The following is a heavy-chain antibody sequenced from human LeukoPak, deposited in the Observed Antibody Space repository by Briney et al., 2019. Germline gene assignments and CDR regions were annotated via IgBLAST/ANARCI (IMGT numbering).Heavy chain of an antibody. Sequence: PSETLSLTCTVSGASISSYYWSWIRQPPGKGLEWIGYIYYSGSTNYNPSLKSRVTISVDTSKNQFSLKLSSVTSADTAVYYCARQYDFWSGLFDYWGQGTLVTVSS. D-gene: IGHD3-3*01. J-gene: IGHJ4*02. CDR1: GASISSYY. CDR2: IYYSGST. CDR3: ARQYDFWSGLFDY. V-gene: IGHV4-59*08.